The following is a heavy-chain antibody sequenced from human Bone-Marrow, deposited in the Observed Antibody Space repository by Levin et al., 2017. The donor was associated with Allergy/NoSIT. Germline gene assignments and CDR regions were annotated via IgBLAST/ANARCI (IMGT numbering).Heavy chain of an antibody. J-gene: IGHJ4*02. Sequence: PSETLSLTCTVSGGSISSGSYYWSWIRQPAGKGLEWIGRIYTSGSTNYNPSLKSRVTISVDTSKNQFSLKLSSVTAADTAVYYCARNVVVTAIFDYWGQGTLVTVSS. CDR1: GGSISSGSYY. V-gene: IGHV4-61*02. D-gene: IGHD2-21*02. CDR3: ARNVVVTAIFDY. CDR2: IYTSGST.